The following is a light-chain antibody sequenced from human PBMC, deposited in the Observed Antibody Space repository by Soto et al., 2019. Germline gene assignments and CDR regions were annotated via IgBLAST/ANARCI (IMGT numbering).Light chain of an antibody. CDR1: QSVTSDY. V-gene: IGKV3-20*01. CDR3: QQYGSSPIT. Sequence: EIVLTQSPGTLSLSPGERATLSCRASQSVTSDYLAWYQQNPGQAPRLLIYGASSRATGIPDRFSGSGSGTDFTLTISRLEPEDFAVYYCQQYGSSPITFGQGTRLEIK. J-gene: IGKJ5*01. CDR2: GAS.